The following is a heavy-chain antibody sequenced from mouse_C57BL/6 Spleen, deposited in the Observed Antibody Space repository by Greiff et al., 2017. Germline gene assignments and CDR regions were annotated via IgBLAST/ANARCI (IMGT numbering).Heavy chain of an antibody. V-gene: IGHV1-72*01. D-gene: IGHD2-4*01. CDR3: ARAGGLRGYYAMDY. CDR2: IDPNSGGT. Sequence: VQLQQPGAELVKPGASVKLSCKASGYTFTSYWMHWVKQRPGRGLEWIGRIDPNSGGTKYNEKFKSKATLTVDKPSSTAYIQLSSLTSEDSAVYYCARAGGLRGYYAMDYWGQGTSVTVSS. CDR1: GYTFTSYW. J-gene: IGHJ4*01.